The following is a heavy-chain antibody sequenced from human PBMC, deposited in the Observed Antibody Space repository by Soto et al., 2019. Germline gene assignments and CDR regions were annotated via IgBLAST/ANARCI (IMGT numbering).Heavy chain of an antibody. Sequence: EVQLVESGGGLVQPGGSLRLSCAASGFTFNSYSMNWVRQAPGKGLEWVSYINSGSTTIYYADSVKGRFTISRDNAKNSLYLQMNSLRVEDTAVYYCARQGGYCSGGSCYSSYFQHRGQGTLVIVSS. J-gene: IGHJ1*01. V-gene: IGHV3-48*01. CDR2: INSGSTTI. CDR1: GFTFNSYS. D-gene: IGHD2-15*01. CDR3: ARQGGYCSGGSCYSSYFQH.